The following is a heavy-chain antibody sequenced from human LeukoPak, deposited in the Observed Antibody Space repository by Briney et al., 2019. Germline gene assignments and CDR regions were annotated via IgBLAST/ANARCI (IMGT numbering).Heavy chain of an antibody. CDR3: ARAAGTVTTLVDY. J-gene: IGHJ4*02. D-gene: IGHD4-17*01. CDR1: GYTFTSYG. V-gene: IGHV1-2*04. Sequence: ASVKVSCKASGYTFTSYGISWVRQAPGQGLEWMGWINPNSGGTNYAQKFQGWVTMTRDTSISTAYMELSRLRSDDTAVYYCARAAGTVTTLVDYWGQGTLVTVSS. CDR2: INPNSGGT.